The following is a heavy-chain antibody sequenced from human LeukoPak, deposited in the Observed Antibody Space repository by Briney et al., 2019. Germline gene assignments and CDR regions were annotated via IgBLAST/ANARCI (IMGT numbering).Heavy chain of an antibody. D-gene: IGHD3-22*01. J-gene: IGHJ4*02. CDR1: GYTFTSYD. CDR2: MNPNSGNT. V-gene: IGHV1-8*03. Sequence: ASVKVSCKASGYTFTSYDINWVRQATGQGLEWMGWMNPNSGNTGYAQKFQGRVTITRNTSISTAYMELSSLRSEDTAVYYCARSKYYYDSSGYYPLGYWGQGTLVTVSS. CDR3: ARSKYYYDSSGYYPLGY.